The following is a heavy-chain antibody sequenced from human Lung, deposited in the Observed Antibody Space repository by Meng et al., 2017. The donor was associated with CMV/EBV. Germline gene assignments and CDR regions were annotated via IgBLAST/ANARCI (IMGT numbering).Heavy chain of an antibody. CDR3: ARASARVAAAGRRDLRY. CDR2: INHSGST. D-gene: IGHD6-13*01. CDR1: GGSFSGYY. Sequence: QVQLQQWGAGLLKPSETLSLPFAVYGGSFSGYYWSWIRQPPGKGLEWIGEINHSGSTNYNPSLKSRVTISVDTSKNQFSLKLSSVTAADTAVYYCARASARVAAAGRRDLRYWDQGTLVTVAS. V-gene: IGHV4-34*01. J-gene: IGHJ4*02.